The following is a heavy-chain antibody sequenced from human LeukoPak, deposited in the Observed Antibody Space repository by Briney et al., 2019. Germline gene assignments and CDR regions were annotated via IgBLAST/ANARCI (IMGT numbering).Heavy chain of an antibody. V-gene: IGHV4-34*01. Sequence: SQTLSLTCAVYGGSFSGYYWSWIRQPPGKGLEWIGEINHSGSTNYNPSLKSRVTISVDTSKNQFSLKLSSVTAADTAVYYCVREEDIVVIPAAPGATYFDYWGQGTLVTVSS. J-gene: IGHJ4*02. CDR3: VREEDIVVIPAAPGATYFDY. D-gene: IGHD2-2*01. CDR2: INHSGST. CDR1: GGSFSGYY.